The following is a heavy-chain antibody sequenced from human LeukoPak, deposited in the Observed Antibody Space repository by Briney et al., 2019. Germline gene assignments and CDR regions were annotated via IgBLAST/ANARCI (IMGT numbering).Heavy chain of an antibody. D-gene: IGHD5-24*01. V-gene: IGHV1-18*01. Sequence: GASVKVSCKASGYTFTSYGISWVRQAPGQGLEWMGWISAYNGNTNYAQNLQGRVIMTTDTSTSTAYMELRSLRSDDTAVYYCARDDGYYGAPLFDYWGQGTLVTVSS. J-gene: IGHJ4*02. CDR3: ARDDGYYGAPLFDY. CDR2: ISAYNGNT. CDR1: GYTFTSYG.